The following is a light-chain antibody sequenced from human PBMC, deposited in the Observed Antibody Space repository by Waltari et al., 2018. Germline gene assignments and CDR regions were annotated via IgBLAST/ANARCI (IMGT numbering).Light chain of an antibody. CDR2: WAS. Sequence: DIVMTQSPDSLAVSLGERATINCKSSQSGLYSSNNKNCLAWYQKKPGQPPNLLIYWASTRESGVPDRFSGSGSGTDFTLTISSLQAEDVAVYYCQQYYSTPITLGQGTRLEIK. CDR3: QQYYSTPIT. J-gene: IGKJ5*01. V-gene: IGKV4-1*01. CDR1: QSGLYSSNNKNC.